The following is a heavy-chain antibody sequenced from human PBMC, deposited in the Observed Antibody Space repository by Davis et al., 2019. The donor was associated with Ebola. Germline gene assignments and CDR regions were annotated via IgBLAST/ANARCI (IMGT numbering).Heavy chain of an antibody. D-gene: IGHD3-3*01. CDR1: GFTFDDYA. CDR3: AKAYYGFCGGTGSGSFDY. J-gene: IGHJ4*02. Sequence: SLKISCAASGFTFDDYAMHWVRQAPGKGLEWVSGISWNSGSIGYVDSVKGRFTISRDNAKNSLYLQMNSLRAEDTALYYCAKAYYGFCGGTGSGSFDYWGQGTLVTVSS. V-gene: IGHV3-9*01. CDR2: ISWNSGSI.